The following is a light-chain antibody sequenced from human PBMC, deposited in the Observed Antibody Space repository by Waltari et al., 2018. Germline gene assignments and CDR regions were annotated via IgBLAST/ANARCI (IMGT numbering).Light chain of an antibody. J-gene: IGKJ1*01. Sequence: EIVLTQSPGTLSLSPGERATLSCRASQSVGRSLAWYQQKPGQAPRLLIYGASNRAAGIPDSFSGSGSGTDFSLTISRLEPEDFVVYYCQHYVRLPATFGQGTKVEIK. CDR3: QHYVRLPAT. CDR2: GAS. CDR1: QSVGRS. V-gene: IGKV3-20*01.